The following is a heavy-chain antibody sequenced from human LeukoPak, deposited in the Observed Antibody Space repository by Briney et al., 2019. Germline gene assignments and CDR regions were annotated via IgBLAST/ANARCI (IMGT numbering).Heavy chain of an antibody. J-gene: IGHJ4*02. CDR3: AGRIVQWLVRGYYFDY. CDR2: INHSGST. CDR1: GGSFSGYY. Sequence: PSETLSLTCAVYGGSFSGYYWSWIRQPPGKGLEWIGEINHSGSTNYNPSLKSRVTISVDTSKNQFSLKLSSVTAADTAVYYCAGRIVQWLVRGYYFDYWGQGTLVTVSS. V-gene: IGHV4-34*01. D-gene: IGHD6-19*01.